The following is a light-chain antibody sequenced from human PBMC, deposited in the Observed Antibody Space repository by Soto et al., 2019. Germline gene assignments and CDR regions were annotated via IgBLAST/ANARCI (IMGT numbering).Light chain of an antibody. CDR3: QQYGSSPWT. Sequence: EIVLRQSPGTLSLAPGERATLSCRASQSVSSSYLAWYQQKPGQAPRPLIYGASSRAIGIPDRFSGSGSGTDFTLTISRLEPEDFAVYYCQQYGSSPWTFGQGTKVHI. CDR2: GAS. V-gene: IGKV3-20*01. J-gene: IGKJ1*01. CDR1: QSVSSSY.